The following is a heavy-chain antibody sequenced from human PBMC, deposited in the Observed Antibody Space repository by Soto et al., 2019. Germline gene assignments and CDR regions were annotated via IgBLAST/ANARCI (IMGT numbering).Heavy chain of an antibody. D-gene: IGHD1-1*01. V-gene: IGHV4-59*01. J-gene: IGHJ4*02. CDR1: GGSTSSYY. Sequence: PSETLSLTCTVSGGSTSSYYWSWIRQPPGKGLEWIGYIYYGGNTNYNPSLKSRVTISLDTSKNQFSLKLSSVTAADTAVYYCARVDDLYYFDYWGQGTLVTVSS. CDR3: ARVDDLYYFDY. CDR2: IYYGGNT.